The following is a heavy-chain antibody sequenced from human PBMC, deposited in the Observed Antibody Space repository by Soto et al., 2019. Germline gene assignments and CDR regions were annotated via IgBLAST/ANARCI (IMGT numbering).Heavy chain of an antibody. D-gene: IGHD5-18*01. CDR1: GFTFSSYA. CDR3: ARVMGYSYGRDAFDI. V-gene: IGHV3-30-3*01. Sequence: GGSLRLSCAASGFTFSSYAMHWVRQAPGKGLEWVAVISYDGSNKYYADSVKGRFTISRDNSKNTLYLQMNSLRAEDTAVYYCARVMGYSYGRDAFDIWGQGTMVTVSS. J-gene: IGHJ3*02. CDR2: ISYDGSNK.